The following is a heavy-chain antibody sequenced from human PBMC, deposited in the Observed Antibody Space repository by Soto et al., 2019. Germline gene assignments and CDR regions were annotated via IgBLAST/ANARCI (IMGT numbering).Heavy chain of an antibody. CDR2: IYYSGST. V-gene: IGHV4-30-4*01. D-gene: IGHD3-10*01. J-gene: IGHJ4*02. Sequence: PSETLSLTCTVSGGSISRGDYYWSWIRQPPGKGLEWIGYIYYSGSTYYNPSLKSRVTISVDTSKNQFSLKLSSVTAADTAVYYCARLYYYGSGSPPSLAYSAQRTPVTVSS. CDR1: GGSISRGDYY. CDR3: ARLYYYGSGSPPSLAY.